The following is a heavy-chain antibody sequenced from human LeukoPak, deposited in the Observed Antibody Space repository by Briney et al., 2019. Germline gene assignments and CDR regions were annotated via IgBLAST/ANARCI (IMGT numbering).Heavy chain of an antibody. J-gene: IGHJ4*02. Sequence: GGSLRLSCAAPGFTFSSYAMSWVRQAPGEGLEWVSAISGTAGYTYYADSVKGRFTISRDTSRNTLYLQMNSLRAEDTAIYYCAKGLDTFDHWGQGTLVSVSS. CDR2: ISGTAGYT. V-gene: IGHV3-23*01. CDR3: AKGLDTFDH. D-gene: IGHD5-18*01. CDR1: GFTFSSYA.